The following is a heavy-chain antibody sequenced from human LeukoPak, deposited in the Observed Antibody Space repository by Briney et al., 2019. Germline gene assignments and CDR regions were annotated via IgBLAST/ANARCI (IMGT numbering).Heavy chain of an antibody. J-gene: IGHJ4*02. CDR2: ISWNGGTS. Sequence: GGSLRLSCAASGFTFDDYDMNWVRQSPGKGLEWVSLISWNGGTSYYADSVKGRFTISRDNSKNSLYLQMNSLRAEDTAVYYCAKSHHVTAIDYWGQGTLVTVSS. CDR3: AKSHHVTAIDY. V-gene: IGHV3-43D*03. CDR1: GFTFDDYD. D-gene: IGHD2-21*02.